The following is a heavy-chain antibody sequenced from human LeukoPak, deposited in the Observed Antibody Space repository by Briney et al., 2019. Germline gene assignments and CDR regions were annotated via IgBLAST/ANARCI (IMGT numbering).Heavy chain of an antibody. CDR2: IIPILGIA. Sequence: ASVKVSCKASGGTFGSYAISWVRQAPGQGLEWMGRIIPILGIANYAQKFQGRVTITADKSTSTAYMELSSLRSEDTAVYYCAICDFWSGYYLFDYWGQGTLVTVSS. V-gene: IGHV1-69*04. CDR1: GGTFGSYA. J-gene: IGHJ4*02. D-gene: IGHD3-3*01. CDR3: AICDFWSGYYLFDY.